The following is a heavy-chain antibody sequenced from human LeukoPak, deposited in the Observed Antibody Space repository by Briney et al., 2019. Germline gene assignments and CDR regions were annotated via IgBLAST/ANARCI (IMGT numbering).Heavy chain of an antibody. Sequence: GGSLRLSCAASGFTFSSYSMNWVRQAPGKGLEWVSYISSSSSTIYYADSVKGRFTISRDNAKNSLYLQMNSLRAEDTAVYYCARDRRPVVDYWGQGTLVTVSS. CDR3: ARDRRPVVDY. J-gene: IGHJ4*02. CDR1: GFTFSSYS. V-gene: IGHV3-48*01. CDR2: ISSSSSTI.